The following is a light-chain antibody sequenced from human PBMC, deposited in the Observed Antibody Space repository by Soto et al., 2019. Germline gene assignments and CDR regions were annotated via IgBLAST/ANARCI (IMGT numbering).Light chain of an antibody. CDR3: QQYYSYPVA. Sequence: AIRMTQSPSSFSASTGDRVTITCRASQGISSYLAWYQQKPWKAPKLLIYAASTLQSGVPSRFSGSGSGTDFTLTISCLQSEDFATYYCQQYYSYPVAVGPGTTVHIK. CDR1: QGISSY. CDR2: AAS. J-gene: IGKJ3*01. V-gene: IGKV1-8*01.